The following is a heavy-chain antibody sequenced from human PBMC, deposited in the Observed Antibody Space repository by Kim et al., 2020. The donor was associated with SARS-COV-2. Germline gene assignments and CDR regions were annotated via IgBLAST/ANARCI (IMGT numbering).Heavy chain of an antibody. CDR2: RGST. Sequence: RGSTNYNPSLKSRVTISVDTSKNQFFLKLSSVTAADTAVYYCARYSSLEALDIWGQGTMVTVSS. J-gene: IGHJ3*02. V-gene: IGHV4-4*09. D-gene: IGHD6-13*01. CDR3: ARYSSLEALDI.